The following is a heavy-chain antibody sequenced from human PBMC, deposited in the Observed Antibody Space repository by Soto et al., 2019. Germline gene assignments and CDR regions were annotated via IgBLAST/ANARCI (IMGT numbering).Heavy chain of an antibody. J-gene: IGHJ6*02. D-gene: IGHD2-15*01. CDR2: IYTSGST. CDR3: AGGERGSWPHYYGMDV. V-gene: IGHV4-4*07. CDR1: GGSSSSYY. Sequence: SETLSLTCTVSGGSSSSYYWSWIRQPAGKGLEWIGRIYTSGSTNYNPSLKSRVTMSVDTSKNQFSLKLSSVTAADTAVYYCAGGERGSWPHYYGMDVWGQGTKVTVSS.